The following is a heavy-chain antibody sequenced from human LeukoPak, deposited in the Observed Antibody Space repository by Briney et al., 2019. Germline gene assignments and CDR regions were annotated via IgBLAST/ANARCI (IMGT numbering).Heavy chain of an antibody. D-gene: IGHD1-14*01. CDR3: ATRPPGDHPYFDF. CDR2: IRYDESNK. Sequence: GGSLRLSCAASGFTFSSYAMSWARQAPGKGLEWVAFIRYDESNKYYADSVKGRFTISRDNSKNTLYLQMNSLRAEDTAVYFCATRPPGDHPYFDFWGQGTLVTVSS. V-gene: IGHV3-30*02. CDR1: GFTFSSYA. J-gene: IGHJ4*02.